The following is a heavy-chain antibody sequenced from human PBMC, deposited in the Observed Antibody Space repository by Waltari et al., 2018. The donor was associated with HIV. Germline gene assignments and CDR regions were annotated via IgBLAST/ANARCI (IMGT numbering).Heavy chain of an antibody. J-gene: IGHJ3*01. CDR2: IIPKSGAT. D-gene: IGHD2-15*01. V-gene: IGHV1-69*01. CDR3: ARGGCSGRTCYSKSFDL. Sequence: QVQLVQSGAEMKMPESSVKVSCKASGGGFSSYTISWVRQAPGQGLAWMGGIIPKSGATNYAQKLQGRGTISADESTSTVNLELTGLRSDDTAVYHCARGGCSGRTCYSKSFDLWCQGTKVTVSS. CDR1: GGGFSSYT.